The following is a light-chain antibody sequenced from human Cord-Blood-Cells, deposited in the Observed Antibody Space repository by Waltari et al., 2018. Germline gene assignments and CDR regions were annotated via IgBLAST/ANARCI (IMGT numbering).Light chain of an antibody. CDR2: GTG. V-gene: IGLV1-40*01. CDR3: QSYDSGLGGSV. J-gene: IGLJ3*02. Sequence: QSVLTQPPSVSGAPGQRVTISCTGSSSNIGAGYDVHWYQQLPGTAPKLLIYGTGYRPSGVPDRFAGSKSGTSASLAIAGLQAEDEADYYCQSYDSGLGGSVFGGGTKLTVL. CDR1: SSNIGAGYD.